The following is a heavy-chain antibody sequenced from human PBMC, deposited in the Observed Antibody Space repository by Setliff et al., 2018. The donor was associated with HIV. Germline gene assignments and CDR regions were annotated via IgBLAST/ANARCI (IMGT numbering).Heavy chain of an antibody. CDR1: GHSITSDYQ. Sequence: PSETLSLTCTVSGHSITSDYQWGWIRQPPGKGLEWIGSIYHSGSTYYNPSLKSRVTISVDTTKSQISLKLISVTAADTAVFSCVRGLPAHSYYGLDVWGQGTTVTVSS. V-gene: IGHV4-38-2*02. CDR3: VRGLPAHSYYGLDV. D-gene: IGHD2-15*01. J-gene: IGHJ6*02. CDR2: IYHSGST.